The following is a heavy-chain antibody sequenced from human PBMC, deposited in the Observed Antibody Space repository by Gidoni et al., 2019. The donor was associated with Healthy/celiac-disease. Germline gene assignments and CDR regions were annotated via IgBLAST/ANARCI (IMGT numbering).Heavy chain of an antibody. D-gene: IGHD3-3*01. V-gene: IGHV5-51*01. Sequence: EVQLVQTGAEVKKPGESRKISCKGSGYSFTSYWIGWVRHLPGKGLEWMWIIDPGDSDTRYSPSFQGQVTISADKSISTAYLQWSSLKASDTAMYYCARHLSVWCCYYQYYYYYYIDVWGKGTTVTVSS. CDR2: IDPGDSDT. CDR1: GYSFTSYW. J-gene: IGHJ6*03. CDR3: ARHLSVWCCYYQYYYYYYIDV.